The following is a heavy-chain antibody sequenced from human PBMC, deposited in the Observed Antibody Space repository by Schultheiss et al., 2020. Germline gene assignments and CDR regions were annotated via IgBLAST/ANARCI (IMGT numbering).Heavy chain of an antibody. CDR1: GYTFTGYY. CDR3: AKDQDRFLEWLLGYGMDV. D-gene: IGHD3-3*01. CDR2: INPNSGGT. V-gene: IGHV1-2*02. J-gene: IGHJ6*02. Sequence: ASVKVSCKASGYTFTGYYMHWVRQAPGQGLEWMGWINPNSGGTNYAQKFQGRVTMTRDTSISTAYMELSRLRSDDTAVYYCAKDQDRFLEWLLGYGMDVWGQGTTVTVSS.